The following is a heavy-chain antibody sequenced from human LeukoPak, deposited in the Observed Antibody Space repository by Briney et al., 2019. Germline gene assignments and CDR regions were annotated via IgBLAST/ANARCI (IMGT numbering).Heavy chain of an antibody. CDR3: AGGSSRNYYYYYMDV. CDR1: GVSFSGYY. D-gene: IGHD6-6*01. J-gene: IGHJ6*03. V-gene: IGHV4-34*01. Sequence: SETLSLTCAVYGVSFSGYYWSWIRQPPGKGLEWVGEINHSGSTNYNPSLKSRVTISVDTSKNQFSLQLSSVTAADTAVYYCAGGSSRNYYYYYMDVWGKGTTVTVSS. CDR2: INHSGST.